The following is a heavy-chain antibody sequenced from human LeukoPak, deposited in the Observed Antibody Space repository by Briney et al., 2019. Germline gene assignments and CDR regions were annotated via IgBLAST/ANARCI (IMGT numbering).Heavy chain of an antibody. CDR1: GYTFTSYW. CDR3: ARQRWLQLPPGY. D-gene: IGHD5-24*01. Sequence: ASVKVSCKASGYTFTSYWIAWVRQMPGKGLEWMGIIYPGDSDTRYSPSFQGQVTISADKSISTAYLQWSSLKASDTAMYYCARQRWLQLPPGYWGQGTLVTVSS. V-gene: IGHV5-51*01. J-gene: IGHJ4*02. CDR2: IYPGDSDT.